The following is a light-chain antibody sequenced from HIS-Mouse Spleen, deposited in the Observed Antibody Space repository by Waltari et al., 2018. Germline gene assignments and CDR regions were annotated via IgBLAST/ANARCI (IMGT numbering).Light chain of an antibody. CDR2: AAS. CDR1: QGISSY. Sequence: IGMTQSPSSRSASTVDRVTLTCRASQGISSYLAWYQQKPGKAPKLLFYAASTLQSGVPSRFSGSGSGTDFTLTISCLQSEDFATYYCQQYYSYPYTFGQGTKLEIK. J-gene: IGKJ2*01. V-gene: IGKV1-8*01. CDR3: QQYYSYPYT.